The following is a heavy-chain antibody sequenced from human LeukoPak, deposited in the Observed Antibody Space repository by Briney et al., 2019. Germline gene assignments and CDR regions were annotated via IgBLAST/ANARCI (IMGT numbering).Heavy chain of an antibody. Sequence: SETLSLTCAVYGGSFSGYYWSWIRQPPGKGLEWIGEINHSGSTNYNPSLKSRVTISVDTSKNQFSLKLSSVTAADTAVYYCARLTRSYWYFDLWGRGTLVTVSS. V-gene: IGHV4-34*01. J-gene: IGHJ2*01. CDR3: ARLTRSYWYFDL. CDR2: INHSGST. D-gene: IGHD4/OR15-4a*01. CDR1: GGSFSGYY.